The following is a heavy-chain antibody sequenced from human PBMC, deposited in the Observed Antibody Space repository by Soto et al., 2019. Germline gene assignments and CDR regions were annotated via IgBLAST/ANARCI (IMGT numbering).Heavy chain of an antibody. CDR1: GGSFSGYY. J-gene: IGHJ6*03. CDR3: ARGLITMVRGVTYSSYYYYMDV. Sequence: SETLSLTCAVYGGSFSGYYWSWIRQPPGKGLEWIGEINHSGSTNYNPSLKSRVTISVDTSKNQFSLKLSSVTAADTAVYYCARGLITMVRGVTYSSYYYYMDVWGKGTTVTVSS. V-gene: IGHV4-34*01. CDR2: INHSGST. D-gene: IGHD3-10*01.